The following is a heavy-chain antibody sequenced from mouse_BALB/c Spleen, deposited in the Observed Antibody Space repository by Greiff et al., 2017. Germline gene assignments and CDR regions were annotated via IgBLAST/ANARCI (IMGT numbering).Heavy chain of an antibody. Sequence: VKVVESGPGLVAPSQSLSITCTVSGFSLTSYGVHWVRQPPGKGLEWLGVIWAGGSTNYNSALMSRLSISKDNSKSQVFLKMNSLQTDDTAMYYCARGLYYDRYFDVWGAGTTVTVSS. CDR3: ARGLYYDRYFDV. J-gene: IGHJ1*01. D-gene: IGHD1-1*01. CDR1: GFSLTSYG. CDR2: IWAGGST. V-gene: IGHV2-9*02.